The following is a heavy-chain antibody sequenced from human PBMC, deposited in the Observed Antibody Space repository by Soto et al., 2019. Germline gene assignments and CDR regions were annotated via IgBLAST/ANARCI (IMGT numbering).Heavy chain of an antibody. D-gene: IGHD5-18*01. Sequence: QVQLVQSGAEVKKPGSSVKVSCKASGGTFSSYAISWVRQAPGQGLEWMGGIIPIFGTANYAQKFQGRVTITADESTRTAYMELSSLRSEDTAVYYCARGGPGLDTAMAEFDYWGQGTLVTVSS. CDR3: ARGGPGLDTAMAEFDY. CDR1: GGTFSSYA. J-gene: IGHJ4*02. CDR2: IIPIFGTA. V-gene: IGHV1-69*01.